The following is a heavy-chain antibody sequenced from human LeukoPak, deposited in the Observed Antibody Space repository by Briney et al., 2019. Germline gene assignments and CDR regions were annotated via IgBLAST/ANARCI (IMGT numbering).Heavy chain of an antibody. CDR3: AMGYCRSTSCVRAFDI. CDR1: GGSFSGYY. J-gene: IGHJ3*02. Sequence: PSETLSLTCAVYGGSFSGYYWSWIRQPPGKGLEWIGEINHSGSANYNPSLKSRVTISVDTSKNQFSLKLSSVTAADTAVYYCAMGYCRSTSCVRAFDIWGQGTMVTVSS. D-gene: IGHD2-2*01. V-gene: IGHV4-34*01. CDR2: INHSGSA.